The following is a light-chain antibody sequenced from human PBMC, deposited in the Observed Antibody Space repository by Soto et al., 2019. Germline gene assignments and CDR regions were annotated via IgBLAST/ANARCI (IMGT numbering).Light chain of an antibody. J-gene: IGKJ1*01. CDR1: QGIGNA. CDR2: DAS. Sequence: DIQMTQSPSSLSASVGDRVTISFRASQGIGNALGWYQQKPGKAPKLLIYDASTLEGGVPSRFSGSGSGTEFTLTISSLQPDDYATYYCQQYTSYWTFGQGTKVDIK. V-gene: IGKV1-17*01. CDR3: QQYTSYWT.